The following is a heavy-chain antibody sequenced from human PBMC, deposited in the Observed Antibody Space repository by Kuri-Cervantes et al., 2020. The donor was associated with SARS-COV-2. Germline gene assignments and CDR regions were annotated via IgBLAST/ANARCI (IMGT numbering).Heavy chain of an antibody. CDR3: AREFYDYRGLHFSDS. V-gene: IGHV1-18*01. Sequence: ASVKVSCKASGYTFTSYGISWVRQAPGQGLEWMGWISAYNGNTNYAQKLQGRVTMTTDTSTSTAYMELSSLTSDDTAVYFCAREFYDYRGLHFSDSWGQGTLVTVSS. CDR2: ISAYNGNT. J-gene: IGHJ4*02. CDR1: GYTFTSYG. D-gene: IGHD5-12*01.